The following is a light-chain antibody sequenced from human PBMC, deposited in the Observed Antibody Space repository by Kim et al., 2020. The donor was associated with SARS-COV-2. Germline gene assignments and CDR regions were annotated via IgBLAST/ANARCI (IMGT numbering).Light chain of an antibody. Sequence: VSVGDRVTTTCRASQDISNYLVWFQQKLGEAPKSLIYGASSLQSGVPSKLSGIGSGTDFTLTISNLQPEDSATYYCQHFRSYPLTFGGGTKVDIK. V-gene: IGKV1-16*02. CDR1: QDISNY. CDR2: GAS. J-gene: IGKJ4*01. CDR3: QHFRSYPLT.